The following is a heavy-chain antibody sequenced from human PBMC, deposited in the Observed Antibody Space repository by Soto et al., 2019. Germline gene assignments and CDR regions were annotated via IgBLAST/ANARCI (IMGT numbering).Heavy chain of an antibody. CDR1: GGSISSSSYY. V-gene: IGHV4-39*01. CDR3: ARRWITFGGVPKYYFDY. D-gene: IGHD3-16*01. J-gene: IGHJ4*02. Sequence: KPSETLSLTCTVSGGSISSSSYYWGWIRQPPGKGLEWIGSIYYSGSTYYNPSLKSRVTISVDTSKNQFSLKLSSVTAADTAVYYCARRWITFGGVPKYYFDYWGQGTLVTVSS. CDR2: IYYSGST.